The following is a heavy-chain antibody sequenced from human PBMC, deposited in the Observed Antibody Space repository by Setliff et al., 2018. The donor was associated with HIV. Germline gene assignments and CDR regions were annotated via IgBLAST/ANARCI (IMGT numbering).Heavy chain of an antibody. CDR3: ARDSGTTLGATRPGY. J-gene: IGHJ4*02. V-gene: IGHV3-7*01. CDR1: GLTFSNYW. D-gene: IGHD1-26*01. CDR2: INQDGSAK. Sequence: GGSLRLSCAASGLTFSNYWISWVRQASGKGLEWVANINQDGSAKYYVDSVKGRFTISRDNAKNSLYLQMNSLRAEDTAVYYCARDSGTTLGATRPGYWGQGTLVTVSS.